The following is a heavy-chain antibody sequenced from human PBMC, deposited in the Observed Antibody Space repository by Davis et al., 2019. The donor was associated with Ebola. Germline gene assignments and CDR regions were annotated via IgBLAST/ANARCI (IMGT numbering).Heavy chain of an antibody. CDR1: RFTFSTSG. V-gene: IGHV3-30*18. CDR2: ISYDGSNK. Sequence: PGGSLRLSCAASRFTFSTSGMHWVRQAPGKGLEWVAVISYDGSNKYFADSVKGRFTISRDNSNNTLYLQMNGLRADDTAFYYCAKGLTSRHQLVPYFDYWGQGTLVTVSS. D-gene: IGHD1-1*01. CDR3: AKGLTSRHQLVPYFDY. J-gene: IGHJ4*02.